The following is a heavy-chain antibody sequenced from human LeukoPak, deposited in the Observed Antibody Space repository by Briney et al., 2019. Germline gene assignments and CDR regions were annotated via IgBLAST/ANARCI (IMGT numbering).Heavy chain of an antibody. J-gene: IGHJ4*02. V-gene: IGHV4-34*01. Sequence: SETLSLTCAVYGGSFSGYYWSWIRQPPGKGLEWIGEINHSGSTNYNPSLKSRVTISVDTSKNQFSLKLSSVTAADTAVYYCARTPDYCSSTSCYAVDHWGQGTLVTVSS. D-gene: IGHD2-2*01. CDR2: INHSGST. CDR3: ARTPDYCSSTSCYAVDH. CDR1: GGSFSGYY.